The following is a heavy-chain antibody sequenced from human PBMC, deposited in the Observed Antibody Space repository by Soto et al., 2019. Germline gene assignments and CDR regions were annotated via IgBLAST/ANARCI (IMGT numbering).Heavy chain of an antibody. D-gene: IGHD6-6*01. V-gene: IGHV1-2*04. CDR3: ARLGYSSSSSSYYYYMDV. CDR2: INPNSGGT. J-gene: IGHJ6*03. Sequence: ASVKVSCKASGYTFTCYYMHWVRQAPGQGLEWMGWINPNSGGTNYAQKFQGWVTMTRNTSISTAYMELSSLRSEDTAVYYCARLGYSSSSSSYYYYMDVWGKGTTVTVSS. CDR1: GYTFTCYY.